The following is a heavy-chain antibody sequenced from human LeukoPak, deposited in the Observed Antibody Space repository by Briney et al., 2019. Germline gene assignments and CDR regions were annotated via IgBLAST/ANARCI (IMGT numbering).Heavy chain of an antibody. CDR3: ARTYYDILTGHTFDY. CDR2: INPSGGST. J-gene: IGHJ4*02. V-gene: IGHV1-46*01. D-gene: IGHD3-9*01. CDR1: GYTFTGSY. Sequence: GASVKVSCKASGYTFTGSYMHWVRQAPGQGLEWMGIINPSGGSTSYAQKFQGRVTMTRDTSTSTVYMELSSLRSEDTAVYYCARTYYDILTGHTFDYWGQGTLVTVSS.